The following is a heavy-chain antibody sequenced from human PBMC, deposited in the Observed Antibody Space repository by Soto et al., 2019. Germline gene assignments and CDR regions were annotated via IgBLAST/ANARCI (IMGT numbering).Heavy chain of an antibody. CDR3: AQMELQYSDYVWGSYRLGNSEIDY. V-gene: IGHV3-30-3*01. CDR2: ISYAGSNK. CDR1: GFTFSSYA. J-gene: IGHJ4*02. D-gene: IGHD3-16*02. Sequence: QVQLVESGGGVVQPGRSLRLSCAASGFTFSSYAMHWVRQAPGKGLEWVAVISYAGSNKYYADSVKGRFTISRDNSKNTQYLQINSLRADETAVYYCAQMELQYSDYVWGSYRLGNSEIDYWGQGALVTVSS.